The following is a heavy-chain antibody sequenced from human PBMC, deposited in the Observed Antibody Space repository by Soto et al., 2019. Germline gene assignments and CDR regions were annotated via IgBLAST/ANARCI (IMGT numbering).Heavy chain of an antibody. J-gene: IGHJ4*02. CDR2: IHYSEST. D-gene: IGHD6-19*01. CDR1: GGSISSGDYY. CDR3: ARVPYSSDWYFNY. Sequence: QVQLQESGPGLVKPSQTLSLTCTVSGGSISSGDYYWSWIRQPPGKGLEWIGYIHYSESTYYNPSLKSRVTMSVDTSKNQFSLTLSSVTAADTAVYYCARVPYSSDWYFNYWGQGTLVTVSS. V-gene: IGHV4-30-4*01.